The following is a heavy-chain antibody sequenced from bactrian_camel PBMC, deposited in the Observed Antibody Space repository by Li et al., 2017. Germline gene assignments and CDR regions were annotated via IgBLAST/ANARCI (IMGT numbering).Heavy chain of an antibody. Sequence: DVQLVESGGASVQAGGSLRLSCVASGDTIGRYCMGWFRQIPDKEREGVAGIYTNGGSTYYADSVKGRFTISQDNAKNTVYLQMNSLKPEDTAVYYCAADRGSGGYCTLRSYLFLYWGQGTQVTVS. CDR1: GDTIGRYC. J-gene: IGHJ4*01. CDR3: AADRGSGGYCTLRSYLFLY. D-gene: IGHD2*01. CDR2: IYTNGGST. V-gene: IGHV3S40*01.